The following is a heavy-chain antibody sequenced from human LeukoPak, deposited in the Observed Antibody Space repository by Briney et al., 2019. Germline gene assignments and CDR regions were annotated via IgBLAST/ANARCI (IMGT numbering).Heavy chain of an antibody. CDR2: IRYDDK. J-gene: IGHJ4*02. CDR1: GFTFSTYG. V-gene: IGHV3-30*02. Sequence: GGSLRLSCAASGFTFSTYGMHWVRQAPGKGLEWVAFIRYDDKYYADSVKGRFTISRDNSKNTVYLQMNSLRAEDTAVYYCAAPGVPAATYYFDYWGQGTLVTVSS. D-gene: IGHD2-2*01. CDR3: AAPGVPAATYYFDY.